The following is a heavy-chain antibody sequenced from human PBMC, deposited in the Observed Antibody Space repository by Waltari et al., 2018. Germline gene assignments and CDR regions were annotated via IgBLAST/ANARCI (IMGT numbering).Heavy chain of an antibody. J-gene: IGHJ4*02. Sequence: EVQLVESGGGLVQPGGSLRLSCAASGFTVSSNYMSWVRQAPGKGLEWVSVIYSGGSTYYADSVKGRFTISRDNSKNTLYLQMNSLRAEDTAVYYCAREGHFWSGYSESYWGQGTLVTVSS. D-gene: IGHD3-3*02. CDR1: GFTVSSNY. V-gene: IGHV3-66*01. CDR3: AREGHFWSGYSESY. CDR2: IYSGGST.